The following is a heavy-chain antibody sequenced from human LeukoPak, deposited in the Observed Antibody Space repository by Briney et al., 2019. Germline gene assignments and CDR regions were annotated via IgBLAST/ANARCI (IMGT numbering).Heavy chain of an antibody. Sequence: GGSLRLSCAASGFTFSDYIMNWVRQAPGKGLEWISYIGIDSGNTNYADSVKGRFTNSGDKAKNPLYLQMNSLRVEDTAVYYCARDYKYAFDNWGQGTLVTVSS. D-gene: IGHD5-24*01. CDR1: GFTFSDYI. CDR3: ARDYKYAFDN. CDR2: IGIDSGNT. V-gene: IGHV3-48*01. J-gene: IGHJ4*02.